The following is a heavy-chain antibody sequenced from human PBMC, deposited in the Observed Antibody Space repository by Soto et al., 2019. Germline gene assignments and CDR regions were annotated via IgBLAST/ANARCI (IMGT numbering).Heavy chain of an antibody. J-gene: IGHJ3*02. CDR3: ARDNVVAGRGDAFDI. V-gene: IGHV3-30-3*01. CDR2: ISYDGSNK. Sequence: PGGSLRLSCAASGFTFSSYAMHWVRQAPGKGLEWVAVISYDGSNKYYADSVKGRFTISRDNSKNTLYLQMNSLRAEDTAVYYCARDNVVAGRGDAFDIWGQGTMVTVSS. CDR1: GFTFSSYA. D-gene: IGHD2-15*01.